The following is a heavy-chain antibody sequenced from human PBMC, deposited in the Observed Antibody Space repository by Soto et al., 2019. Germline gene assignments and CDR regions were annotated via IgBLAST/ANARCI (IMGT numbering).Heavy chain of an antibody. D-gene: IGHD3-10*01. V-gene: IGHV4-59*11. Sequence: QVQLQESGPGLVKASETLSLTCTVSGTSMSGHFWSWMRQPPGKGLEWIGYGYYSGSTLYNPSLKSRVTISLDTSKNHFSLRLNSVTSADTAMYYCARGVYLSLVRTGWFDPWGQGTLVTVSS. J-gene: IGHJ5*02. CDR2: GYYSGST. CDR3: ARGVYLSLVRTGWFDP. CDR1: GTSMSGHF.